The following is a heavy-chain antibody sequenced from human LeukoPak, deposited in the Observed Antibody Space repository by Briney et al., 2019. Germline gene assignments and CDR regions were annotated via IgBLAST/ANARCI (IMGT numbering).Heavy chain of an antibody. J-gene: IGHJ4*02. Sequence: GGSLRLSCAASGFTFSDYYMSWLRQAPGKGLEWVSYISSSGSTIYYADSVKGRFPISRDNAKNSLYLQVNSLRAEDTAVYYCARGVYYDILTGYYNWDYFDYWGQGTLVTVSS. CDR2: ISSSGSTI. V-gene: IGHV3-11*04. D-gene: IGHD3-9*01. CDR3: ARGVYYDILTGYYNWDYFDY. CDR1: GFTFSDYY.